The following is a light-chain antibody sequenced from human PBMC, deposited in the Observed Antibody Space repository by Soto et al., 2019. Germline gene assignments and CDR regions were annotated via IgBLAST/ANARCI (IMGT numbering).Light chain of an antibody. J-gene: IGKJ4*01. CDR1: QSVSSY. CDR3: QQRSNWPPDLT. V-gene: IGKV3-11*01. Sequence: EIVLTQSPATLSLSPGERATLSCRASQSVSSYLAWYQQKPGQAPRLLIYDASNRATGIPARFSGSGSGTDFTLTISSLEPEDFAVYYWQQRSNWPPDLTFGGGTKVEIK. CDR2: DAS.